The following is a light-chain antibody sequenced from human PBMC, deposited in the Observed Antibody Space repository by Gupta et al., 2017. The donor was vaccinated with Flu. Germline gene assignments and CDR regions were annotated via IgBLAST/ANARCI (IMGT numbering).Light chain of an antibody. CDR3: HQRYTSWT. Sequence: EIVLTQSPATLSLSPVEGATLSCRASQSVGNYLEWSQQKPGQTPRLLIYEASNRAADNTDRFRGSGEQKDFTLTSSRREDEGCGVYYGHQRYTSWTFGQGTKVEIK. J-gene: IGKJ1*01. CDR2: EAS. V-gene: IGKV3-11*01. CDR1: QSVGNY.